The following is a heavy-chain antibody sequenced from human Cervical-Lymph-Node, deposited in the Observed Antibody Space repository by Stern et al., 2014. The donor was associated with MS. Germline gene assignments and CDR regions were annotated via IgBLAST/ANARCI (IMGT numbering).Heavy chain of an antibody. Sequence: EVQLVESGAEVKQPGGSLKISCKLSGYSFTIYYIAWVRQMPGKGLEWMGVIYPYDSDATYSPSFQGQVTISADKSITTAYLQWSSLRASDTAMYYCARHVQGFDYWGQGTLVTVSS. CDR3: ARHVQGFDY. V-gene: IGHV5-51*01. CDR2: IYPYDSDA. CDR1: GYSFTIYY. J-gene: IGHJ4*02.